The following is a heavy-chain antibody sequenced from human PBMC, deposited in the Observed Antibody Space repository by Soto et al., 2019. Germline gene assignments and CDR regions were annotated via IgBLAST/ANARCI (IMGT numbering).Heavy chain of an antibody. CDR3: ARVAAHYYYGMDD. V-gene: IGHV3-21*01. D-gene: IGHD2-15*01. J-gene: IGHJ6*02. CDR2: ISSSSSYI. CDR1: GFTFSSYS. Sequence: GGSLRLSCAASGFTFSSYSMNWVRQAPGKGLEWVSSISSSSSYIYYADSVKGRFTISRDNAKNSLYLQMNSLRAEDTAVYYCARVAAHYYYGMDDWGQGTTVTVSS.